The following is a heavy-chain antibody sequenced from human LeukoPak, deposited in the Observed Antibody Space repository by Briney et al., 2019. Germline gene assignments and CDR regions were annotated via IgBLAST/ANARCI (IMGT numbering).Heavy chain of an antibody. V-gene: IGHV4-59*01. Sequence: PSETLSLTCTVSGGSISSYYWSWIRQPPGKGLEWIGYIYYSGSTNYNPSLKSRVPISVDTSKNQFSLKLSSVTAADTAVYYCARVSRRLNYDILTGYPYYFDYWGQGTLVTVSS. CDR3: ARVSRRLNYDILTGYPYYFDY. CDR1: GGSISSYY. J-gene: IGHJ4*02. D-gene: IGHD3-9*01. CDR2: IYYSGST.